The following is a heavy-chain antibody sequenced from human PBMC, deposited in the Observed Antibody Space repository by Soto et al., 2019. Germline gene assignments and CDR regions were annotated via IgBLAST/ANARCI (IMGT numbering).Heavy chain of an antibody. D-gene: IGHD6-19*01. J-gene: IGHJ4*02. CDR3: ARSLGFKQWTDLDY. V-gene: IGHV1-18*04. CDR1: GYTFTSYG. CDR2: ISAYNGNT. Sequence: GSSVKVSCKASGYTFTSYGISWVRQAPGQGLEWMGWISAYNGNTNYAQKLQGRVTMTTDTSTSTAYMELRSLRSDDTAVYYCARSLGFKQWTDLDYWGQGTLVTVSS.